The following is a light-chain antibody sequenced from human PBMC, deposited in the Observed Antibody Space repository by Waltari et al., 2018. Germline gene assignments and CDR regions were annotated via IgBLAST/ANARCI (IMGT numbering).Light chain of an antibody. Sequence: QSVLTQPPSASGTPGQRVTISCSGSSSNIGNNPVNWYQQFPGTAPKLLLYSNNHRPSGVPDRVSGSRSATSASLAISGLQSEDEAEYYCASWDDSLNGFWVFGGGTKLTVL. V-gene: IGLV1-44*01. CDR3: ASWDDSLNGFWV. CDR1: SSNIGNNP. J-gene: IGLJ3*02. CDR2: SNN.